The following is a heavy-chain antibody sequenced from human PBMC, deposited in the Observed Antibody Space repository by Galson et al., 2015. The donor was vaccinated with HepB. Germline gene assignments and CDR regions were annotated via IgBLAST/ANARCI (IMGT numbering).Heavy chain of an antibody. J-gene: IGHJ4*01. CDR2: ISSSSSHI. Sequence: SLRLSCAASGFTFSSYSMNWVRQAPGKGPEWVSSISSSSSHIYYADSVKGRFTISRDNAKNSLYLQMNSLRAEDTAVYYCAREGSSGGWYVGPTPGPYYFDYWGHGTLVTVSS. D-gene: IGHD6-19*01. CDR3: AREGSSGGWYVGPTPGPYYFDY. CDR1: GFTFSSYS. V-gene: IGHV3-21*01.